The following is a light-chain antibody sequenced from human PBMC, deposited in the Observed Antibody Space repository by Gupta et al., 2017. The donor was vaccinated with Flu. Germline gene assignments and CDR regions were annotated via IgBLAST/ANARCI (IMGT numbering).Light chain of an antibody. J-gene: IGKJ4*01. CDR2: DAS. V-gene: IGKV3-11*01. Sequence: TLSLSPGERATLSCRASQSISSYLAWYQHKPGQAPRLLIYDASSRATGIPARFSGSGFGTDFTLTITNLEPEDSAVCYCQQRGDWPPGATFGGGTKVEIK. CDR1: QSISSY. CDR3: QQRGDWPPGAT.